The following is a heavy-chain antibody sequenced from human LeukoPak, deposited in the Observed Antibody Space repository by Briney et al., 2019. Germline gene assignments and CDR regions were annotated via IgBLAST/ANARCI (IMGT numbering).Heavy chain of an antibody. V-gene: IGHV4-34*01. CDR2: INHSGST. J-gene: IGHJ5*02. CDR1: GGSFSGYY. CDR3: ARSRRGWFDP. Sequence: PLETLSLTCAVYGGSFSGYYWSWIRQPPGKGLERIGEINHSGSTNYNPSLKSRVTISVDTSKNQSSLKLSSVTAADTAVYYCARSRRGWFDPWGQGTLVTVSS.